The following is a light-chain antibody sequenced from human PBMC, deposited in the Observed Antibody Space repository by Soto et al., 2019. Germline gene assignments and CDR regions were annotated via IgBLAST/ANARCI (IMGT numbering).Light chain of an antibody. V-gene: IGKV1-5*03. CDR1: QSVSSW. CDR3: QHFKSYLLT. Sequence: DIQMTQSPSTLSASVGDRVTITCRASQSVSSWLAWYQQKPGKAPKLLIYKASSLESGVPSRFSGSGSGTEFTLPISSLQPDDFATYYCQHFKSYLLTFGQGTKVEIK. CDR2: KAS. J-gene: IGKJ1*01.